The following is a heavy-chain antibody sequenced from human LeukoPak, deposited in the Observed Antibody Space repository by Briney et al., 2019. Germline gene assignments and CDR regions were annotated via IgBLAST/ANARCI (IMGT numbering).Heavy chain of an antibody. V-gene: IGHV1-2*06. D-gene: IGHD2-8*01. Sequence: GASVKVSCKASGYTFTGSYIHWVRQAPGQGLEWMGRINPNSGDTNYPQKFQGRVTMTRDTSIITAYMELNSLTSDDTAVYFCARSAEHCNNGVCFTDYYMDVWGKGTTVTVSS. CDR1: GYTFTGSY. CDR2: INPNSGDT. J-gene: IGHJ6*03. CDR3: ARSAEHCNNGVCFTDYYMDV.